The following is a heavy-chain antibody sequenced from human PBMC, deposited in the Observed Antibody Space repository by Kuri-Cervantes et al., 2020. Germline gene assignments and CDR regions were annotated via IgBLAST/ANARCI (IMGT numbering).Heavy chain of an antibody. CDR2: ISYDGSNK. V-gene: IGHV3-30-3*01. D-gene: IGHD6-19*01. J-gene: IGHJ6*02. Sequence: GGSLRLSCAASGFTFSSYAMHWVRQAPGKGLEWVAVISYDGSNKYYADSVKGRFTISRDNSKNTLYLQMNSLRDEDTAVYYCARDREQWLKGGMDVWGQGTTVTVSS. CDR3: ARDREQWLKGGMDV. CDR1: GFTFSSYA.